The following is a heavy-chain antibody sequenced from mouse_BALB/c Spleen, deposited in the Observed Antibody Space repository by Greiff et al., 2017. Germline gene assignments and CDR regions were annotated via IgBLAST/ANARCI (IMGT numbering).Heavy chain of an antibody. V-gene: IGHV1-15*01. CDR3: TRRGDPYAIDY. J-gene: IGHJ4*01. Sequence: VQLQQSGAELVRPGASVTLSCKASGYTFTDYEMHWVKQTPVHGLEWIGAIDPETGGTAYNQKFKGKATLTADKSSSTAYMELRSLTSYDSAVYYFTRRGDPYAIDYWGQGTTLTVSS. CDR2: IDPETGGT. CDR1: GYTFTDYE.